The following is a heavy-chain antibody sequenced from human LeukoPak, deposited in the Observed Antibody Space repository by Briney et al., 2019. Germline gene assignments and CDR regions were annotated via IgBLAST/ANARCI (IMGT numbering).Heavy chain of an antibody. D-gene: IGHD2-21*02. CDR1: AGSISPYY. J-gene: IGHJ5*02. CDR3: AREVGDSDSDNWFDP. CDR2: LYYSGST. Sequence: SETLSFTCSVSAGSISPYYWSWIRQPPGNGLEWIVYLYYSGSTNSNPSLKSLVTISVDTAERQVSLILRSVTAADTAVYYCAREVGDSDSDNWFDPWGQGTLVIVSS. V-gene: IGHV4-59*01.